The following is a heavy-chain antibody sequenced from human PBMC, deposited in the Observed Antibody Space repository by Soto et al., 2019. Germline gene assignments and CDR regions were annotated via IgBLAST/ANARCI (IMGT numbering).Heavy chain of an antibody. CDR3: ARDWSVAKPGIAVAGTVGY. J-gene: IGHJ4*02. CDR2: ISYDGSNK. CDR1: GFTFSSYA. D-gene: IGHD6-19*01. V-gene: IGHV3-30-3*01. Sequence: QVQLVESGGGVVQPGRSLRLSCAASGFTFSSYAMHWVCQAPGKGLEWVAVISYDGSNKYYADSVKGRFTISRDNSKNTLYLQMNSLRAEDTAVYYCARDWSVAKPGIAVAGTVGYWGQGTLVTVSS.